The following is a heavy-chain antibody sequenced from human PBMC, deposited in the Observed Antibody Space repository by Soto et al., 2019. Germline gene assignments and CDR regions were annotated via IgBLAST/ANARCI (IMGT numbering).Heavy chain of an antibody. Sequence: SETLSLTCSVYGGSFSDYYWSWIRQPPGKGLEWIGEINHSGSTNYNPSLKSRVTISVHTSKNQFSLKLSSVTAADTAVYYCARVGKAAATRPYYYHAMDVWGQGTTVTVSS. J-gene: IGHJ6*02. D-gene: IGHD2-15*01. V-gene: IGHV4-34*01. CDR1: GGSFSDYY. CDR2: INHSGST. CDR3: ARVGKAAATRPYYYHAMDV.